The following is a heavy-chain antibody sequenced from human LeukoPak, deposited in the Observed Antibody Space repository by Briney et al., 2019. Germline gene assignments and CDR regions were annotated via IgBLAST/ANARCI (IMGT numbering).Heavy chain of an antibody. CDR2: INPNSGAT. J-gene: IGHJ4*02. Sequence: GASVKVSCKASGYTFTIYYMHWVRQAPGQGLEWMGWINPNSGATTYAQKFQGRVTMTRDTSISTAYMELSGLTSDDTGVYYCAGNPPYCTSTDCYNDYWGQGTLVTVSS. D-gene: IGHD2-2*02. V-gene: IGHV1-2*02. CDR3: AGNPPYCTSTDCYNDY. CDR1: GYTFTIYY.